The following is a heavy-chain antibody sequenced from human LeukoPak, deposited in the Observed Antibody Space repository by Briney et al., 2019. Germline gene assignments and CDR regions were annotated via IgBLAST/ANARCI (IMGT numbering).Heavy chain of an antibody. J-gene: IGHJ4*02. CDR3: ARTVGDYTPGGFDH. CDR1: GFTFSSYS. Sequence: TGGSLRLSCAASGFTFSSYSMNWVRQAPGKGLEWVSSISSSSSYIYYADSVKGRFTISRDNAKNSLYLQMNSLRAEDTAVYYCARTVGDYTPGGFDHWGQGTLVTVSS. D-gene: IGHD2-21*02. V-gene: IGHV3-21*01. CDR2: ISSSSSYI.